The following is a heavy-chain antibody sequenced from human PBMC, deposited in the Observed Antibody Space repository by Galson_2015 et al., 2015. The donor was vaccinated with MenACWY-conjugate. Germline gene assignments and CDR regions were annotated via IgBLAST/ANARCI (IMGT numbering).Heavy chain of an antibody. J-gene: IGHJ4*02. CDR2: INPEGSRG. CDR3: AAWTADDNY. V-gene: IGHV3-7*01. D-gene: IGHD3/OR15-3a*01. CDR1: GFTFSNSW. Sequence: SLRLSCEASGFTFSNSWMNWIRQAPGSGLEWVANINPEGSRGTYVDSVKGRFTISRDNAENSVYLEMNSLRPEDTAVFYCAAWTADDNYWAQGTLVTVSS.